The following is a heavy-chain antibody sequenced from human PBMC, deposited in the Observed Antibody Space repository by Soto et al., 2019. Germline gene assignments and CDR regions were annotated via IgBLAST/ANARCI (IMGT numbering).Heavy chain of an antibody. V-gene: IGHV1-69*01. CDR1: GSFYA. D-gene: IGHD4-4*01. CDR3: ASTPVTGRYSYYGMDA. CDR2: LIPVFDTP. J-gene: IGHJ6*02. Sequence: QVQPVQSGAEVKKPGSSVRVSCKTGSFYAVSWVRQAPGQGLEWMGCLIPVFDTPSYAQKFQGGVTITADESKSTAYMELSSLRSEDTALYYCASTPVTGRYSYYGMDAWDQGIEVTVSS.